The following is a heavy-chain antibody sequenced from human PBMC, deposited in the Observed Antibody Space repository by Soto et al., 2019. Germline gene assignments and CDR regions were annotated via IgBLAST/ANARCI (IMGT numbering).Heavy chain of an antibody. V-gene: IGHV3-74*01. J-gene: IGHJ6*02. D-gene: IGHD3-16*01. CDR3: ASNYAYAEGYYWYGIDV. CDR1: GFTFSRYW. CDR2: ISSYGSDT. Sequence: EVQLVESGGGLVLPGGSLRLPCAASGFTFSRYWMHWVRQAPGKGLVWVSRISSYGSDTHYADSVKGRFTISRDNAKNTLYLQMNSLRADDTAVYYCASNYAYAEGYYWYGIDVWGQGTTVTVSS.